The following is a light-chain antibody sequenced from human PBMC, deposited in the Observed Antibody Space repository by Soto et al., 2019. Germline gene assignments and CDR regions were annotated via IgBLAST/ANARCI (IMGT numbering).Light chain of an antibody. Sequence: QSVLTQPPSVSGAPGQRVTISCTGSSSNIGAGYDVHWCQQLPGTAPKLLIHGNSNRPSGVPDRFSGSKSGNPASLAITGLQAEDEADYYCQSYDSSLSGVVFGGGTKVTVL. CDR3: QSYDSSLSGVV. J-gene: IGLJ2*01. CDR1: SSNIGAGYD. CDR2: GNS. V-gene: IGLV1-40*01.